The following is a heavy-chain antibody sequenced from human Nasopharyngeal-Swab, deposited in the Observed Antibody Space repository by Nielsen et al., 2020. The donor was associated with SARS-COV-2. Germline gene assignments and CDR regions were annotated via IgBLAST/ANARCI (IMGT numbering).Heavy chain of an antibody. CDR2: INTNTGNP. CDR3: ARSSSSWYQNWFDP. J-gene: IGHJ5*02. V-gene: IGHV7-4-1*02. Sequence: ASVKVSCKASGYTFTSYAMNWVRQAPGQGLEWMGWINTNTGNPTYAQGFTGRFVFSLDTSVSTAYLQISSLKAEDTAVYYCARSSSSWYQNWFDPWGQGTLVTASS. D-gene: IGHD6-13*01. CDR1: GYTFTSYA.